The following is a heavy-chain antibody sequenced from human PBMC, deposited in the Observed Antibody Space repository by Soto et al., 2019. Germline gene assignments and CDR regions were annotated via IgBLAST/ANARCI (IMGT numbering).Heavy chain of an antibody. CDR1: VFTFSSYG. D-gene: IGHD3-22*01. V-gene: IGHV3-30*18. CDR3: TKGHYYDRRGYFDY. J-gene: IGHJ4*02. CDR2: ISYVGSNK. Sequence: QVQLVESGGGVVQPVRSLRLSCAASVFTFSSYGMHWVRQAPGKGLEWVAVISYVGSNKYYEDSVKGRFTISRDNSKKTLYLQMNILIADDTAMSYCTKGHYYDRRGYFDYWVQGTMVTFSS.